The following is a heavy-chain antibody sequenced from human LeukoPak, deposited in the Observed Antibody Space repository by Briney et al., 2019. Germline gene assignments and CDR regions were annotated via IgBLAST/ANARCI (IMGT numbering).Heavy chain of an antibody. D-gene: IGHD6-19*01. J-gene: IGHJ5*02. CDR2: FDPEDGET. V-gene: IGHV1-24*01. CDR1: GYTLTELS. Sequence: ASVTVSCKVSGYTLTELSMHWVRQAPGKGLEWMGGFDPEDGETIYAQKFQGRVTMTEDTSTDTAYMELSSLRSEDTAVYYCATPLYSSGWDNWFDPWGQGTLVTVSS. CDR3: ATPLYSSGWDNWFDP.